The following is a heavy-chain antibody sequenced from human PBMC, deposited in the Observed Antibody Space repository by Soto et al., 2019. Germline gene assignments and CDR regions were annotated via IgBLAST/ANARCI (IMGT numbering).Heavy chain of an antibody. D-gene: IGHD4-4*01. CDR2: ISYEGSNK. Sequence: QVQLVESGGGVVQPGRSLRLSCAASGFTFSSYAMHWVRQAPGTGLVWVAVISYEGSNKYYADSVKGRFTISRDNSKKTLYLQMNSLRTEDTAVYYCARVLGGMATVPFDYWGQGALVTVSS. CDR3: ARVLGGMATVPFDY. J-gene: IGHJ4*02. V-gene: IGHV3-30-3*01. CDR1: GFTFSSYA.